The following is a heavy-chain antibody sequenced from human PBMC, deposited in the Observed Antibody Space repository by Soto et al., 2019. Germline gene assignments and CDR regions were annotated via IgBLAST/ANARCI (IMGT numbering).Heavy chain of an antibody. D-gene: IGHD3-10*01. J-gene: IGHJ6*02. V-gene: IGHV3-30*03. CDR1: GFTFNNYG. Sequence: GGSLRLSCAASGFTFNNYGMHWVRQAPGRGLEWVAVISNDGRNQYYADSVKGRFTISRDTSTNTLSLQMDSLRAEDTAVYYCVRPLPSGRNYGLAVWGQGTTVTVSS. CDR3: VRPLPSGRNYGLAV. CDR2: ISNDGRNQ.